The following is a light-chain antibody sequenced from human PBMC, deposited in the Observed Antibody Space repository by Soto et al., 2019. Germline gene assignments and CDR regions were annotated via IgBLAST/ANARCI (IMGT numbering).Light chain of an antibody. Sequence: SVLTQPSSVSGTPGQGVTISCSGSISNIGNNYVYWFKQLPGTAPKVLSNRNDQRPSGVPDRFSGSKSGTSASLAISGLRSEDEADYYCAAWDDTVRSYVFGTGTRLIVL. CDR2: RND. CDR3: AAWDDTVRSYV. V-gene: IGLV1-47*01. J-gene: IGLJ1*01. CDR1: ISNIGNNY.